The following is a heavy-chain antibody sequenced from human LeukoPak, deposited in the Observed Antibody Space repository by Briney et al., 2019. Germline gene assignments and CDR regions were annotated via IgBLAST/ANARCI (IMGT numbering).Heavy chain of an antibody. CDR1: RFTFSSYG. CDR2: IWYDGTNK. CDR3: AKDHTRGYSYGYPDY. D-gene: IGHD5-18*01. J-gene: IGHJ4*02. V-gene: IGHV3-33*06. Sequence: PGGSLRLSCAASRFTFSSYGMHWVRQAPGKGLEGVAVIWYDGTNKYYADSVKGRFTISRDNSKNTLYLQMNSLRAEDTAVYFCAKDHTRGYSYGYPDYWGQGTLVTVSS.